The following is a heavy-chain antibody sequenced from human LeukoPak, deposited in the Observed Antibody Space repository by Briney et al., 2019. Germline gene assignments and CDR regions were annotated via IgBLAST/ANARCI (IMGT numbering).Heavy chain of an antibody. D-gene: IGHD5-18*01. CDR3: APAGPGYSYGFWWFDP. CDR2: ISGSGGRT. Sequence: TGGSLRLSCSASGFTFISYAMGGVGQGPGNGLEWGSAISGSGGRTYYADSVKGRFTTSRDNSENTLYLKMNSLSAEDTAVYYCAPAGPGYSYGFWWFDPWGQGTLVTVSS. J-gene: IGHJ5*02. V-gene: IGHV3-23*01. CDR1: GFTFISYA.